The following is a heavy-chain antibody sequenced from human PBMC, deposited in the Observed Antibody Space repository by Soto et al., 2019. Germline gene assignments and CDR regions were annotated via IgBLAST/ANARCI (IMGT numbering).Heavy chain of an antibody. Sequence: VQLVQSGGEVRMPGASVKVSCKASGYTFTSHGFTWVRQAPGQGLEWMGWISIYNGNTRYAQKFQGRLTLTIDTSTSTAYMELRSLTSDDTAVYFCAISPMAPVPVDYWGQGTLVTVSS. D-gene: IGHD2-2*01. CDR2: ISIYNGNT. V-gene: IGHV1-18*04. J-gene: IGHJ4*02. CDR1: GYTFTSHG. CDR3: AISPMAPVPVDY.